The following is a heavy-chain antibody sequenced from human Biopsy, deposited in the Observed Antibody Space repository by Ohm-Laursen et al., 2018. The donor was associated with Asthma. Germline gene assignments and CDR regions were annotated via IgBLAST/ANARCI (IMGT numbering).Heavy chain of an antibody. J-gene: IGHJ6*02. D-gene: IGHD3-9*01. CDR3: ARMNTLIQAANYFSYAMDV. Sequence: SQTLSLTCAVSDASINSGGYSWKWIRQPPGKGPELIAYLFHSGTTYHNPSLKSRSTISVDRSQRQFSLKVNSVTAADTAVYYCARMNTLIQAANYFSYAMDVWGQGTTVTVSS. CDR1: DASINSGGYS. V-gene: IGHV4-30-2*01. CDR2: LFHSGTT.